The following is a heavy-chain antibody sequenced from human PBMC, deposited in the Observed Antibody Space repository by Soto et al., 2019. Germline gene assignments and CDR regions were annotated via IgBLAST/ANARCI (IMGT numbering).Heavy chain of an antibody. CDR3: AAERWLGQIDY. D-gene: IGHD6-19*01. V-gene: IGHV4-59*01. CDR2: IYYSGST. J-gene: IGHJ4*02. CDR1: GGSISSYY. Sequence: SETLSLTCTVSGGSISSYYWSWIRQPPGKGLEWIGYIYYSGSTNYNPSLKSRVTISVDTSKDQFSLKLSSVTAADTAVYYCAAERWLGQIDYWGQGTLVTVSS.